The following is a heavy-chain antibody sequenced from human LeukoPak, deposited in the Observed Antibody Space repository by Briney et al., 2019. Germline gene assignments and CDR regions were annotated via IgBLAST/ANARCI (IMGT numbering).Heavy chain of an antibody. V-gene: IGHV3-23*01. CDR2: ISGSGGNT. J-gene: IGHJ3*02. CDR1: GFTFSSYA. D-gene: IGHD6-13*01. CDR3: ARDWPSEWQHLPDYDAVDI. Sequence: GGSLRLSCAASGFTFSSYAMSWVRQPPGKGLNWVSSISGSGGNTFYADSVKGRFTISRDNSKNTLYLQMNCLRAEDTAVYYCARDWPSEWQHLPDYDAVDIWGQGTMVTVSS.